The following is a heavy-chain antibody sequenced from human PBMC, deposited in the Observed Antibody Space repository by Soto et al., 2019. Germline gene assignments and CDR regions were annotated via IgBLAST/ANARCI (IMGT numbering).Heavy chain of an antibody. CDR1: GGSISSGGYS. D-gene: IGHD2-15*01. CDR3: ARGQVVAAQH. Sequence: QLQLQESGSGLVKLSQTLSLTCAVSGGSISSGGYSWSCIRQPPWKGLEWIGYSYHSGSTYYNPSLKSRVTISVDRSKNQFSVKLSSVTAADTAVYYCARGQVVAAQHWGQGTLVTVSS. J-gene: IGHJ4*02. V-gene: IGHV4-30-2*01. CDR2: SYHSGST.